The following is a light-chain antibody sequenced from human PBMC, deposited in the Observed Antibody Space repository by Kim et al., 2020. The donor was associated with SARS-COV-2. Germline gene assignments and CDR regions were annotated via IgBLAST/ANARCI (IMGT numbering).Light chain of an antibody. V-gene: IGLV3-9*01. J-gene: IGLJ3*02. CDR1: NIGRKN. CDR2: TDT. Sequence: SYELTQPLSMSMALGQTARINCRGNNIGRKNVHWYQQKAGQAPVFVIYTDTTRPSGIPERFSGSNSGNTATLTISRAQAGDEADYYCLVGDSNTWVFRGG. CDR3: LVGDSNTWV.